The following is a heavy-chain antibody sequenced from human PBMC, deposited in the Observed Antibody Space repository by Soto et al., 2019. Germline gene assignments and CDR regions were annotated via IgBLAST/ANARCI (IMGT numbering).Heavy chain of an antibody. CDR2: IIPIFGTA. CDR3: ARRAVGLTYCGGDCLYGMDV. J-gene: IGHJ6*02. D-gene: IGHD2-21*02. Sequence: SVKVSCKAAGGTFSSYAISWVRQAPGQGLEWMGGIIPIFGTANYAQKFQGRVTITADESTSTAYMELSSLRSEDTAVYYCARRAVGLTYCGGDCLYGMDVWGQGTTVTVSS. CDR1: GGTFSSYA. V-gene: IGHV1-69*13.